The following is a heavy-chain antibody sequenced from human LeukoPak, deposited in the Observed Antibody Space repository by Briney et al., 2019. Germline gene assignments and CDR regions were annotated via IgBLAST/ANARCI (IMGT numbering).Heavy chain of an antibody. CDR1: GYTFTSYD. CDR3: ARSGGYHPLDY. D-gene: IGHD5-12*01. V-gene: IGHV1-8*01. CDR2: MNANRGNT. Sequence: ASVKVSCKASGYTFTSYDINWVRQAPGQGLEWMGWMNANRGNTGYAQKFQGRVTMTRDTSTSTAYMEVRSLRSEDTAVYYCARSGGYHPLDYWGQGTLVTVSS. J-gene: IGHJ4*02.